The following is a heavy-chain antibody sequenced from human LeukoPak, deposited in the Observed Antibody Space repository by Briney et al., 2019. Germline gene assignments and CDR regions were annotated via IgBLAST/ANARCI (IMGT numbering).Heavy chain of an antibody. J-gene: IGHJ4*02. V-gene: IGHV3-64D*06. D-gene: IGHD5-12*01. Sequence: PGGSLRLSCSASGFTFNSYAMHWVRQAPGKGLEYVSGIRSNGGSTYYADSVKGRFTISRDNSKNTLYLQMNSLRAEDTAVYYCAKDPYRASSGLVDYWGQGTLVTVSS. CDR1: GFTFNSYA. CDR2: IRSNGGST. CDR3: AKDPYRASSGLVDY.